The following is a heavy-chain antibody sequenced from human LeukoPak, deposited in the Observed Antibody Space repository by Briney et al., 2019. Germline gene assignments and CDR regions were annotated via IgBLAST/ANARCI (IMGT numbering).Heavy chain of an antibody. V-gene: IGHV3-11*01. Sequence: PGGSLRLSCDASGFSISDYYMSWIRQSPGKGLEWISYITSGAGSTKYADSVKGRFTISRDKAKNSVALQLNSLRAEGTAVYYCTRERRGTYYAFESWGQGTLVTVSS. CDR3: TRERRGTYYAFES. D-gene: IGHD3-16*01. J-gene: IGHJ4*02. CDR2: ITSGAGST. CDR1: GFSISDYY.